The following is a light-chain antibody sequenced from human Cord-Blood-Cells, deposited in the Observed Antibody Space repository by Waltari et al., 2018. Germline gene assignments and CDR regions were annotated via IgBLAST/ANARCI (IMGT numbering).Light chain of an antibody. V-gene: IGLV2-23*02. CDR1: SSAVGSYNL. CDR3: CSYAGSSTLV. J-gene: IGLJ3*02. CDR2: EVS. Sequence: QSALTQPASVPGSPGQSINISCTGTSSAVGSYNLVSWYQQPPGKAPKLMIYEVSKRPSGVSNRFSGSKSGNTASLTISGLQAEDEADYYCCSYAGSSTLVFGGGTKLTVL.